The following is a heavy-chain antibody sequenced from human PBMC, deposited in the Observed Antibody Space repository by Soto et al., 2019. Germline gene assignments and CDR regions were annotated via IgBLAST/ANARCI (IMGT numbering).Heavy chain of an antibody. J-gene: IGHJ6*02. CDR1: GGTFSSYA. D-gene: IGHD5-12*01. V-gene: IGHV1-69*12. CDR2: IIPIFGTA. Sequence: QVQLVQSGAEVKKPGSSVKVSCKASGGTFSSYAISWVRQAPGQGLEWMGGIIPIFGTANYAQKFQGRVTITADESTSTAXMELSSLRSEDTAVYYCARAHSRGYSGYDPYGMDVWGQGTTVTVSS. CDR3: ARAHSRGYSGYDPYGMDV.